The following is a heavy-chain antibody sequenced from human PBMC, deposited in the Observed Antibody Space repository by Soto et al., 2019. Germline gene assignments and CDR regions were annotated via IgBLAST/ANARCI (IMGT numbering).Heavy chain of an antibody. D-gene: IGHD1-1*01. CDR1: GYISNYYL. CDR3: ARQSGQLELAGVDV. CDR2: IDPSDSYT. V-gene: IGHV5-10-1*01. J-gene: IGHJ6*02. Sequence: PGDSQKISCKGSGYISNYYLINSRHQMPGKGLEWMGMIDPSDSYTNYGPSFQGHVTSSADKSSRPAYLQWSSLKASDTAMYYCARQSGQLELAGVDVWGQGNTVTVS.